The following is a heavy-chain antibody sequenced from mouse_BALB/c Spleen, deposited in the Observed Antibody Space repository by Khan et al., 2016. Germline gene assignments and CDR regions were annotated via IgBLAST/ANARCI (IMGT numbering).Heavy chain of an antibody. J-gene: IGHJ2*01. V-gene: IGHV3-5*02. Sequence: EVQLQESGPGLVKPSQTVSLTCTVTGISITTGNYRWGWIRQFPGNKLEWIGYIYYSGTITYNPSLTSRTTITRDTSKNQFFLEMNSLTAEDTATYYYARDAGFDGYFDYWGQGTTLTVSS. CDR1: GISITTGNYR. CDR2: IYYSGTI. CDR3: ARDAGFDGYFDY.